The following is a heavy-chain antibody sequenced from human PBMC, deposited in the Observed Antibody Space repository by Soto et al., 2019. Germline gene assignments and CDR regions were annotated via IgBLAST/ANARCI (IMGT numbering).Heavy chain of an antibody. Sequence: ASVKVSCKASGYTFTSYYMHWVRQAPGQGLEWMGIINPSGGSTSYAQKFQGRVTMTRDTSTSTVYMELSSLRSEDTAVYYCARVCGGDCYSPYYYYGMEVWGQGTTVTVSS. CDR1: GYTFTSYY. V-gene: IGHV1-46*03. J-gene: IGHJ6*02. CDR3: ARVCGGDCYSPYYYYGMEV. D-gene: IGHD2-21*02. CDR2: INPSGGST.